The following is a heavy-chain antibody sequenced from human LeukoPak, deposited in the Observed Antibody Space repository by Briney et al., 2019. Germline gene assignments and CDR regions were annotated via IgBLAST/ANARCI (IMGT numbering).Heavy chain of an antibody. D-gene: IGHD6-13*01. CDR3: ARECSSSWYGNWFDP. V-gene: IGHV1-69*13. CDR2: IIPIFGTA. J-gene: IGHJ5*02. CDR1: GGTFSSYA. Sequence: GASVKVSCKASGGTFSSYAISWVRQAPGQGLEWMGGIIPIFGTANYAQKFQSRVTITADESTSTAYMELSSLRSEDTAVYYCARECSSSWYGNWFDPWGQGTLVTVSS.